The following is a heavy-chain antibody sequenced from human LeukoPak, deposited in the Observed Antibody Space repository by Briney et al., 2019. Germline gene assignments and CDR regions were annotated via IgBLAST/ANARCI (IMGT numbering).Heavy chain of an antibody. D-gene: IGHD3-10*01. CDR2: IYSGGYT. CDR1: GFIVSSYY. V-gene: IGHV3-66*01. CDR3: APYWYGSGTSLGY. J-gene: IGHJ4*02. Sequence: GGSLRLSCAASGFIVSSYYVSWVRQAPGKGLEWVSVIYSGGYTHYADSVKGRFTISRDNSKNTLYLQMNSMRVEDTAVYYCAPYWYGSGTSLGYWGQGTLVTVSS.